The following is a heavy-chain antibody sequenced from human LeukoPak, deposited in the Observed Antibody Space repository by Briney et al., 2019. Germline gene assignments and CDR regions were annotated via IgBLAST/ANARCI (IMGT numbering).Heavy chain of an antibody. CDR1: GGSISSSSYY. CDR2: IYYSGST. V-gene: IGHV4-39*07. D-gene: IGHD3-3*01. Sequence: SETLSLTCTVSGGSISSSSYYWGWIRQPPGKGLEWIGSIYYSGSTYYNPSLKSRVTISVDTSKNQFSLKLSSVTAADTAVYYCARVSVRFLEWLLGFGYWGQGTLVTVSS. CDR3: ARVSVRFLEWLLGFGY. J-gene: IGHJ4*02.